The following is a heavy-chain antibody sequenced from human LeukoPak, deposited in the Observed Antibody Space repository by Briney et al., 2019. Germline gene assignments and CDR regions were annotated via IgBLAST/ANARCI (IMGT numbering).Heavy chain of an antibody. CDR1: VGTFSSYA. CDR2: IIPIFGTA. J-gene: IGHJ5*02. Sequence: SVKVSCKASVGTFSSYAISCVRQAPGQGLEWMGGIIPIFGTANYAQKFQGRVTITTDESTSTAYMELSSLRSEDTAVYYCAREARYDFWSGPSYGFDPWGQGTLVTVSS. CDR3: AREARYDFWSGPSYGFDP. D-gene: IGHD3-3*01. V-gene: IGHV1-69*05.